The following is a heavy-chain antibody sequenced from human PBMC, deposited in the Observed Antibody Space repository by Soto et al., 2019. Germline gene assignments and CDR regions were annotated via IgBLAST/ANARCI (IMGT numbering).Heavy chain of an antibody. CDR2: IIPIFGTA. D-gene: IGHD3-22*01. V-gene: IGHV1-69*13. CDR1: GGTFSSYA. CDR3: ASPYPPPASYDSSGYYGPGMDV. Sequence: GASVKVSCKASGGTFSSYAISWVRQAPGQGLEWMGRIIPIFGTANYAQKFQGRVTITADESTSTAYMELSSLRSEDTAVYYCASPYPPPASYDSSGYYGPGMDVWGQGTTVTVSS. J-gene: IGHJ6*02.